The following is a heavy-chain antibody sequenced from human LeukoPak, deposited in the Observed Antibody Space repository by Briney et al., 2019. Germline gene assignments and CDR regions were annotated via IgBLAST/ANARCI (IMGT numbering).Heavy chain of an antibody. CDR3: VSFYETY. CDR2: INSDGSST. CDR1: GFIFSDYW. V-gene: IGHV3-74*01. D-gene: IGHD2/OR15-2a*01. Sequence: GGSLRLSCAASGFIFSDYWMHWVRQAPGKGLVWVSRINSDGSSTSHADSVKGRFTISRDNAKNTLYLQMNSLRAEDTAVYYCVSFYETYWGRGTLVTVSS. J-gene: IGHJ4*02.